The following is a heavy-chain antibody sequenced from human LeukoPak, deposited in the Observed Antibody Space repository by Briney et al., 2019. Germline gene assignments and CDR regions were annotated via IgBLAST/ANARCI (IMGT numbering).Heavy chain of an antibody. CDR3: ASMPTSGYSYGLFDY. V-gene: IGHV4-59*01. Sequence: SETLSLTCTVSGGSISSYYWSWIRQPPGKGLEWIGYIYYSGSTNYNPSLKSRVTISVDTSKNQFSLKLSSVTAADTAVYYCASMPTSGYSYGLFDYWGQGTLVTVSS. CDR1: GGSISSYY. CDR2: IYYSGST. D-gene: IGHD5-18*01. J-gene: IGHJ4*02.